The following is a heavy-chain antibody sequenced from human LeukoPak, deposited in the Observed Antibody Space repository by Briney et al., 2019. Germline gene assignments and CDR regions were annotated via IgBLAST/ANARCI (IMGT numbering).Heavy chain of an antibody. D-gene: IGHD2-2*01. CDR3: ARDPIVVVPAAYYMDV. Sequence: SETLSLTCTVSGGSISSGGYYWSWIRQPPGKGLEWIGYIYHSGSTYYNPSLKSRVTISVDRSKNQFSLKLSSVTAADTAVYYCARDPIVVVPAAYYMDVWGKGTTVTVSS. CDR2: IYHSGST. CDR1: GGSISSGGYY. J-gene: IGHJ6*03. V-gene: IGHV4-30-2*01.